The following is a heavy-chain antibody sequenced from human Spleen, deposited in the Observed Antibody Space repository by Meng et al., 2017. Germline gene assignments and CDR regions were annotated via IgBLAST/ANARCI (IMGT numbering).Heavy chain of an antibody. J-gene: IGHJ4*02. CDR1: GFTFSAYY. V-gene: IGHV3-72*01. CDR3: TRVRGSSWSDSYFDS. CDR2: SRYKATRYST. D-gene: IGHD6-13*01. Sequence: GGSLRLSFAASGFTFSAYYLDWVRQAPGKGLEWVGRSRYKATRYSTEYAASVKGRFTISRDDSKNSLFLQMSSLTTEDTAVYYCTRVRGSSWSDSYFDSWGQGTLVTVSS.